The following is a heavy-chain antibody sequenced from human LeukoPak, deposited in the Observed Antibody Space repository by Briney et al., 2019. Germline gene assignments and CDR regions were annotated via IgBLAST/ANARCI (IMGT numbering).Heavy chain of an antibody. Sequence: SVRVSCKASGGTFSSYAISWVRQAPGQGLEWMGGIIPIFGTANYAQKFQGRVTITADESTSTAYMELSSLRSEDTAVYYCASGSSGWYELYYYYYYMDVWGKGTTVTVSS. V-gene: IGHV1-69*01. D-gene: IGHD6-19*01. CDR2: IIPIFGTA. CDR1: GGTFSSYA. CDR3: ASGSSGWYELYYYYYYMDV. J-gene: IGHJ6*03.